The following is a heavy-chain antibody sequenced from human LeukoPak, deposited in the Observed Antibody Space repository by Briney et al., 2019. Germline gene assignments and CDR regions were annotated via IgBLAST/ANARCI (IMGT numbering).Heavy chain of an antibody. V-gene: IGHV1-46*01. Sequence: GASVKVSCKASGYTFTSYYMHWVRHAPGQGLEWMGIINPSGGSTSYAQKFQGRVTMTRDTSTSTVYMELSSLRSEDTAVYYCARDPLNEGVWGSYRLDYWGQGTLVTVSS. J-gene: IGHJ4*02. CDR1: GYTFTSYY. CDR3: ARDPLNEGVWGSYRLDY. D-gene: IGHD3-16*02. CDR2: INPSGGST.